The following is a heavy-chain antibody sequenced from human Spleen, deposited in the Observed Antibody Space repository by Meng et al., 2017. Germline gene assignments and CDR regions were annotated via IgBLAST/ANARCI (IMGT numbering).Heavy chain of an antibody. CDR2: IYDSGYT. CDR3: ARERGILVGNNNFDY. D-gene: IGHD2-21*01. V-gene: IGHV4-30-4*01. CDR1: GGSMSSGDYY. J-gene: IGHJ4*02. Sequence: QVQLQDSGPRLVKPSGTLSLTCTVSGGSMSSGDYYWSWIRQPPGKGLEWIGYIYDSGYTYYNPSLKSRVTISVDTSKNQFSLKLSSVTAADTAVYYCARERGILVGNNNFDYWGQGTLVTVSS.